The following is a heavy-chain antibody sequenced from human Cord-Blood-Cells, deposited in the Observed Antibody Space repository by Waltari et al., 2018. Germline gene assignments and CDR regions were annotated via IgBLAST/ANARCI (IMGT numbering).Heavy chain of an antibody. V-gene: IGHV4-34*01. CDR2: INHSGST. J-gene: IGHJ4*02. CDR3: ARGGGIAAAGTYQLNY. CDR1: GGSFSGYY. D-gene: IGHD6-13*01. Sequence: QVQLQQWGAGLLKPSETLSLTCAVYGGSFSGYYWSWIRQPPGKGLEWIGEINHSGSTNYNPSLKSRVTISVDTSKNQFSLKLSYVTAADTAVYYCARGGGIAAAGTYQLNYWGQGTLVTVSS.